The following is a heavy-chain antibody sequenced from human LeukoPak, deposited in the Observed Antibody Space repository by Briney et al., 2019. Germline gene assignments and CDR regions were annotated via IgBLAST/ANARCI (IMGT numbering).Heavy chain of an antibody. D-gene: IGHD6-13*01. CDR2: ISGGSVKT. CDR1: GFPFRSCA. Sequence: GGPVRLPCAASGFPFRSCAMIELPRARGRGREWVSGISGGSVKTYYADSVKGRFTISRDNAKNTLYLQMSSLRAEDTALYYCAKIAGDSSSWDDCWGQGTLVT. J-gene: IGHJ4*02. CDR3: AKIAGDSSSWDDC. V-gene: IGHV3-23*01.